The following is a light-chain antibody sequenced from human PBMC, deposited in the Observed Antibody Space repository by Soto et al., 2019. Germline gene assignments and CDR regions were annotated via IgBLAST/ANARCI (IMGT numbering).Light chain of an antibody. CDR2: GAS. CDR3: QQYASSLT. V-gene: IGKV3-20*01. J-gene: IGKJ1*01. CDR1: QSVDSSF. Sequence: EIVLTQSPGSLSLSLGERATHSCRASQSVDSSFFAWYQQKPGQPPRLLMYGASRRATGIPDRFSGSGSGTDFTLTISRLEPEDFAVYYCQQYASSLTFGQGTKVEI.